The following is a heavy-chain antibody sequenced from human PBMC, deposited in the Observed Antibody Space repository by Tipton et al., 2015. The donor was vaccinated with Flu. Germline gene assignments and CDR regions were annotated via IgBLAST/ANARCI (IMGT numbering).Heavy chain of an antibody. CDR3: AREGQDGYAFFDS. Sequence: SLRLSCAASGFSFSSYWMSWVRQAPGKGLEWVANINQDGSRRYYADSVMGRFTISTDNAKTSLYLHMNSLRAEDTALYYCAREGQDGYAFFDSWGQGALVTVSS. V-gene: IGHV3-7*01. J-gene: IGHJ4*02. CDR1: GFSFSSYW. CDR2: INQDGSRR. D-gene: IGHD5-18*01.